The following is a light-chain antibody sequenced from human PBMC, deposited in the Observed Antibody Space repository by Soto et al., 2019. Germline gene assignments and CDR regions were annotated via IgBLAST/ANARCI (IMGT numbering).Light chain of an antibody. Sequence: DIQMTQSPSTLSASVGDRVTITSRASQSISSWLAWYQQKPGKAPNLLIYAASNLEGGVPSRFSGSGSGTEFTLTISSLQPGDFATYYCQQYDTYPWTFGQGTKVEIK. CDR1: QSISSW. CDR3: QQYDTYPWT. V-gene: IGKV1-5*01. J-gene: IGKJ1*01. CDR2: AAS.